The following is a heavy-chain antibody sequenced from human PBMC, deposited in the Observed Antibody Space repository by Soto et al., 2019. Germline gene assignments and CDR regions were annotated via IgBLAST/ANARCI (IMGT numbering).Heavy chain of an antibody. CDR2: IWYDGSNK. V-gene: IGHV3-33*01. Sequence: QVPLVESGGGVVQPGRSLRLSCAASGFTFSSYGMHWVRQAPGTGLEWVAVIWYDGSNKYYADSVKGRFTISRDNSKNPLYLQMNSLRAEDTAVYYCARDYYGAYVGWFDPWGQGTLVTVSS. D-gene: IGHD4-17*01. CDR3: ARDYYGAYVGWFDP. CDR1: GFTFSSYG. J-gene: IGHJ5*02.